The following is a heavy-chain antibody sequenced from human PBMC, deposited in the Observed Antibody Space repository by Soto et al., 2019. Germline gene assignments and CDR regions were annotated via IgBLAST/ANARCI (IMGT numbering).Heavy chain of an antibody. CDR3: ARDLSYYLDCSDRSGAFDI. V-gene: IGHV1-18*04. CDR1: GYTFTNYG. J-gene: IGHJ3*02. Sequence: QVQLVQSGAEVKKPGASVKVSCKASGYTFTNYGISWVRQAPGQGLEWMGWISAYNGDTNYAQKLQGRVTMTTDTSTSTAYMELRSLRSDDTAVYYCARDLSYYLDCSDRSGAFDIGGRWTMFTVSS. CDR2: ISAYNGDT. D-gene: IGHD3-22*01.